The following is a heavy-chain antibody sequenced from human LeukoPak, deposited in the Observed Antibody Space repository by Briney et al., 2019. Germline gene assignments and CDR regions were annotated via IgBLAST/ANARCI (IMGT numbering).Heavy chain of an antibody. CDR1: GGSISSSNW. V-gene: IGHV4-4*02. CDR2: IYHSGST. CDR3: ARVVRGVITDNWFDP. J-gene: IGHJ5*02. Sequence: SGTLSLTCAVSGGSISSSNWWSWVRQPPGKGLEWIGEIYHSGSTNYNPSLKSRLVISMDTSKNLFSLRLSSVTAADTAVYYCARVVRGVITDNWFDPWGQGALVLVS. D-gene: IGHD3-10*02.